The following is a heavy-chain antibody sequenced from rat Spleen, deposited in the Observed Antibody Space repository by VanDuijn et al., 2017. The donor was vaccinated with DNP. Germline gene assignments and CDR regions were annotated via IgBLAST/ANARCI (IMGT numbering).Heavy chain of an antibody. V-gene: IGHV3-1*01. CDR2: IGFSGST. D-gene: IGHD1-12*03. CDR1: GYSITRNY. J-gene: IGHJ1*01. CDR3: ARGNDGYYPNWYFDF. Sequence: EVQLQESGPGLVKPSQSLSLTCSVTGYSITRNYWGWIRKFPGNKMEYIGHIGFSGSTHYNPSLKSRISISRDTSKNQFFLHLNSVTTEDTATYYCARGNDGYYPNWYFDFWGPGTMVTVSS.